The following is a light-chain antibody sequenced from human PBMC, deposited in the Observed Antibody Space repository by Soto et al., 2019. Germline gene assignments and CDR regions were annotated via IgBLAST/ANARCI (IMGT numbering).Light chain of an antibody. CDR2: GTS. J-gene: IGKJ1*01. V-gene: IGKV3-20*01. CDR1: QSVSSGQ. Sequence: EIVLTQSPGTLSLSPGERATLSCRASQSVSSGQLAWYQQKPGRAPRLLIYGTSSRATGIPDRFSGSGSGTDFTLTISRLEPADFAVYYCQHYGSRTFGQGTKVEIK. CDR3: QHYGSRT.